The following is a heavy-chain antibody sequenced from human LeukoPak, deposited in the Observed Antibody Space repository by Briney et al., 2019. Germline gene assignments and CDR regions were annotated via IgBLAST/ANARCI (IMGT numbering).Heavy chain of an antibody. J-gene: IGHJ3*02. V-gene: IGHV3-48*02. CDR3: ASGAVSYAFDI. CDR2: ISRSSSTI. CDR1: GFTFSSYS. Sequence: LTGGSLRLSCAASGFTFSSYSMNWVRQAPGKGLEWVSYISRSSSTIYNADSVKGRFTISRDNAKNSLYLQMNSQRDEDTAVYYCASGAVSYAFDIWGQGTMVTVSS. D-gene: IGHD4/OR15-4a*01.